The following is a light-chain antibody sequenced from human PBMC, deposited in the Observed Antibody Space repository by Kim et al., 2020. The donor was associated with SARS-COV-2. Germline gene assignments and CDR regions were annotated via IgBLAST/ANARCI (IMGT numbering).Light chain of an antibody. V-gene: IGLV4-69*01. CDR3: QTWDTGIKM. CDR2: LNSDGSH. Sequence: QLVLTQSPSASASLGASVKLTCTLSSGHSSYAIAWHQQQPEKGPRYLMKLNSDGSHSKGDGIPDRFSGSSSGAERYITISSLQSEDEADYYCQTWDTGIKMFGGGTQLTVL. CDR1: SGHSSYA. J-gene: IGLJ3*02.